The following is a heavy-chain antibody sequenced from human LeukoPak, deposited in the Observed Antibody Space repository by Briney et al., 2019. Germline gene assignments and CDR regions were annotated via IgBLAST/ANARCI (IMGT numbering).Heavy chain of an antibody. Sequence: GGSLRLSCAASGFTFRSYSMHWVRQAPGKGLEWVSYISSTSSTIYYADSVKGRFTISRDNAKNSLYLQMNSLRDEDTAVYYCARAAPYYYDSSGYSTFDSWGQGTMVTVSA. CDR3: ARAAPYYYDSSGYSTFDS. J-gene: IGHJ3*02. CDR1: GFTFRSYS. CDR2: ISSTSSTI. V-gene: IGHV3-48*02. D-gene: IGHD3-22*01.